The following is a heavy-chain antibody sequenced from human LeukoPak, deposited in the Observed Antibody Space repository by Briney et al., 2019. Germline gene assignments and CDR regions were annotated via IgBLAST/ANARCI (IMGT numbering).Heavy chain of an antibody. V-gene: IGHV3-43*02. D-gene: IGHD3-22*01. CDR1: GFMFDDYA. J-gene: IGHJ5*02. CDR2: ISGDGGGT. CDR3: AKDKYESSAYYLDH. Sequence: SGGSLRISCAASGFMFDDYAMHWVRQVPGRGLEWVSLISGDGGGTYYADSVKGRFTISRDSSKNSLYLHMNNLRTEDTAFYYCAKDKYESSAYYLDHWGQGALVTVSS.